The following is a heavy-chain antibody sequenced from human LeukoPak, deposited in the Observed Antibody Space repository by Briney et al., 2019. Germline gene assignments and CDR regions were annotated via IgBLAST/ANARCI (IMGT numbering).Heavy chain of an antibody. CDR3: ARPGDSSGYLYY. CDR1: GGSFSGYY. Sequence: PSETLSLTCAVYGGSFSGYYWSWIRQPPGKGLEWIGEINHSGSTNYNPSLKSRVTISVDTSKNQFSLKLSSVTAADTAVYYCARPGDSSGYLYYWGQGTLVTVSS. CDR2: INHSGST. D-gene: IGHD3-22*01. J-gene: IGHJ4*02. V-gene: IGHV4-34*01.